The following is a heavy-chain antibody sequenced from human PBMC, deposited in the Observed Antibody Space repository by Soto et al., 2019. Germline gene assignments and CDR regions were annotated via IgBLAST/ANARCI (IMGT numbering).Heavy chain of an antibody. D-gene: IGHD6-13*01. Sequence: QVQLQKSGPGLVKPSETLSLTCTVSGGSISSYYWSWIRQPPGKGLEWIGFMSYSGSTIYSPSLKSRVTISVDTSKNQFALKLTSVTAADTAVYYCARSWQGSSTYSGWFDPWGQGTLVTVSS. V-gene: IGHV4-59*01. CDR1: GGSISSYY. CDR2: MSYSGST. J-gene: IGHJ5*02. CDR3: ARSWQGSSTYSGWFDP.